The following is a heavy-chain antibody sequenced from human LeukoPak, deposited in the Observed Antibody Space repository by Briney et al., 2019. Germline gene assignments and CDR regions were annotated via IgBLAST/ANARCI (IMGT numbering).Heavy chain of an antibody. CDR1: GGSISSYY. D-gene: IGHD3-22*01. CDR3: ARQRTYYYDSSGYFPEAFDI. Sequence: PSETLSLTCTVSGGSISSYYWSWIRQPAGKGLEWIGRIYTSGSTNYNPSLKSRVTMSVDTSKNQFSLKLSSVTAADTAVYYCARQRTYYYDSSGYFPEAFDIWGQGTMVTVSS. V-gene: IGHV4-4*07. J-gene: IGHJ3*02. CDR2: IYTSGST.